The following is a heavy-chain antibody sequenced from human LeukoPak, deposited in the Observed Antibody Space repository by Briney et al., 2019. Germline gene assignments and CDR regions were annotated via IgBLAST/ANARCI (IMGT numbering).Heavy chain of an antibody. V-gene: IGHV3-30*02. CDR3: AKDSPAALYYYYMDV. CDR1: GFTFSSYG. J-gene: IGHJ6*03. Sequence: KAGGSLRLSCAASGFTFSSYGMHWVSQAPGKGLEWVAFIRYDGSNKYYADSVKGRFTISRDNSKSTLYLQMNSLRAEDTAVYYCAKDSPAALYYYYMDVWGKGTTVTVSS. CDR2: IRYDGSNK. D-gene: IGHD2-2*01.